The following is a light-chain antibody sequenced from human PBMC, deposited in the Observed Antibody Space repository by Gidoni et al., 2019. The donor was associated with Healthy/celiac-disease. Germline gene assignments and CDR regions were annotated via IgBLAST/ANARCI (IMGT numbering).Light chain of an antibody. V-gene: IGKV4-1*01. CDR2: WAS. Sequence: DIVMTQSPDSLAVSLGERATINCKSSQSVLYSSNNKNYLAWYQQKPGQPPKLLIYWASTRESGVPDRFSGSGSRTDFTLTISSLQAEDVAVYYCQQYYSTPWTFXQXTKVEIK. J-gene: IGKJ1*01. CDR3: QQYYSTPWT. CDR1: QSVLYSSNNKNY.